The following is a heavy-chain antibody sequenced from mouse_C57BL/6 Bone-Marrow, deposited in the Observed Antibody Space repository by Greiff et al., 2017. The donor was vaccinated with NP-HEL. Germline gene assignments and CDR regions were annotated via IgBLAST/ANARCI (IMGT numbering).Heavy chain of an antibody. Sequence: EVKVVESGGGLVKPGGSLKLSCAASGFTFSSYAMSWVRQTPEKRLEWVATISDGGSYTYYPDNVKGRFTISRDNAKNNLYLQMSYLKSEDTAMYYCARDLYYYGSRGFAYWGQGTLVTVSA. V-gene: IGHV5-4*01. D-gene: IGHD1-1*01. CDR3: ARDLYYYGSRGFAY. J-gene: IGHJ3*01. CDR2: ISDGGSYT. CDR1: GFTFSSYA.